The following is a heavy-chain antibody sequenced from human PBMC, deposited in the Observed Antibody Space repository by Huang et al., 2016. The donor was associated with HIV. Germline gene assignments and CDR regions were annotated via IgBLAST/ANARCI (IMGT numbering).Heavy chain of an antibody. Sequence: EVELVESGGGLVKPGGSLRLSCAASGFAFSSYGMNWVRQASGKGLGWVAFIGSDSSYIYYADAGKGRVTISRDNAKSSIYLQLDSLRAEDTAVYYCAYQQWLVGGLNHWGQGTLVVVSS. V-gene: IGHV3-21*02. J-gene: IGHJ5*02. CDR1: GFAFSSYG. D-gene: IGHD6-19*01. CDR2: IGSDSSYI. CDR3: AYQQWLVGGLNH.